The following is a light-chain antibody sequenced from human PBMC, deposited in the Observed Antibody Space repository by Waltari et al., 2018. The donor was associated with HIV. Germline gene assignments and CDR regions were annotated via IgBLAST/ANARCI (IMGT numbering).Light chain of an antibody. V-gene: IGLV3-10*01. Sequence: STALTQPPSVSVSPGQTARITCSGDALAKKYVYWYQQKSGRAPLLIIYEDNKRPYGIPAKFSASTSGTVAALTISGAQAGDEGDYFCYSTDILNNQGMFGGGTRLTVL. J-gene: IGLJ3*02. CDR3: YSTDILNNQGM. CDR1: ALAKKY. CDR2: EDN.